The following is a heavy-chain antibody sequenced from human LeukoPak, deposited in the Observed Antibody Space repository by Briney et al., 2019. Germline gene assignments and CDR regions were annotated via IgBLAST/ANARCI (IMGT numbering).Heavy chain of an antibody. V-gene: IGHV4-38-2*02. Sequence: SETLSLACTASGYSISSGYYWGWIRQPPGKGLEWIGSIYHSGSTYYNPSLKSRVTISVDTSKNQFSLKLSSVTAADTAVYYCARDVVYYDSSGYYSYYFDYWGQGTLVTVSS. CDR2: IYHSGST. CDR1: GYSISSGYY. D-gene: IGHD3-22*01. J-gene: IGHJ4*02. CDR3: ARDVVYYDSSGYYSYYFDY.